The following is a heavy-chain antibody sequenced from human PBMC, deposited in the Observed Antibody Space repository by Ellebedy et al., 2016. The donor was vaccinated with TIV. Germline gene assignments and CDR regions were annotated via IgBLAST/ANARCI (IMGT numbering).Heavy chain of an antibody. J-gene: IGHJ4*02. CDR3: AKDADYDDYGLFDY. Sequence: GESLKISCSASGLTFRNYAMHWVRQAPGKGLEYVSAISNNGGSTYYADSVKGRFTISRDNSKNTLYLQMNSLRADDTAVYYCAKDADYDDYGLFDYWGQGTLVTVSS. CDR2: ISNNGGST. V-gene: IGHV3-64*04. D-gene: IGHD4-17*01. CDR1: GLTFRNYA.